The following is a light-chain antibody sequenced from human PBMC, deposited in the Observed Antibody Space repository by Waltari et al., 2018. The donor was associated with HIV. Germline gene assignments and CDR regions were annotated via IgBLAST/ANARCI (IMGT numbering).Light chain of an antibody. V-gene: IGLV1-51*01. CDR3: ETWENSLSAGV. Sequence: QSLLTPPPSVSAAPRQKVTIPLSGRTSNIGETYVTLYQQRPGTAPKLLMYGNDKRPSGIPDRFSGSKSGTSATLDITGVQSGDGADYYCETWENSLSAGVFGGGTKLTVL. CDR1: TSNIGETY. CDR2: GND. J-gene: IGLJ3*02.